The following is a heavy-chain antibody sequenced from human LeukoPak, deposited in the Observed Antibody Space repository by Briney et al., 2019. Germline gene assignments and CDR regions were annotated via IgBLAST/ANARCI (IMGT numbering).Heavy chain of an antibody. D-gene: IGHD3-3*01. J-gene: IGHJ4*02. CDR2: IYTSGST. Sequence: SETLSLTCTVSGDSISSGSYYWSWIRQPAGKGLEWIGHIYTSGSTHYSPSLKSRVTISIATSKTQFSLRLSSVTAADTAVYFCARAGTVFGVAYFDYWGQGTLVTVSS. CDR3: ARAGTVFGVAYFDY. CDR1: GDSISSGSYY. V-gene: IGHV4-61*09.